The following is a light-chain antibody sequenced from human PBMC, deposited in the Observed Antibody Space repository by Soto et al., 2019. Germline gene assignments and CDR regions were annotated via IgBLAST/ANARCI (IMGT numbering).Light chain of an antibody. Sequence: QSALTQPASVSGSPGQSITISCTGTSSDVGNYDLVSWYQQHPGKAPKLMIYEGSKRPSGVSNRFSGSKSGNTASLTISGLQAEDEADYYCCAYAGSSTYVFGNGTKVTVL. V-gene: IGLV2-23*01. CDR1: SSDVGNYDL. J-gene: IGLJ1*01. CDR3: CAYAGSSTYV. CDR2: EGS.